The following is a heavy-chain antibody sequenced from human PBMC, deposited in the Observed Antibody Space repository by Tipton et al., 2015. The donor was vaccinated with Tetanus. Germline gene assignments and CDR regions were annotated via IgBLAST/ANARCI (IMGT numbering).Heavy chain of an antibody. Sequence: TLSLTCVVYGGSFDGYYWNWIRQSPGKGLEWIGEIHQTGTTNYNPSLKSRVSISLDMAKNQFSLRLTSVTADDPAMYYCARGPLRFFDHWGQGTLVTVSS. V-gene: IGHV4-34*01. CDR3: ARGPLRFFDH. CDR1: GGSFDGYY. J-gene: IGHJ1*01. CDR2: IHQTGTT.